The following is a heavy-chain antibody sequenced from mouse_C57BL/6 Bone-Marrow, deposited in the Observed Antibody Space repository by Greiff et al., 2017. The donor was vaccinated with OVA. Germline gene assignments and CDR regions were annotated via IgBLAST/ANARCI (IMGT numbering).Heavy chain of an antibody. Sequence: QVQLQQSGAELARPGASVKLSCTASGYTFTSYGISWVKQRTGQGLEWIGVINPNYGTTSYNQKFKGKATLTVDQSSSTAYMQLNSLTSEDSAVYYCARNYRDFFDVWGTGTTVTVSS. J-gene: IGHJ1*03. CDR2: INPNYGTT. D-gene: IGHD1-1*01. CDR1: GYTFTSYG. V-gene: IGHV1-81*01. CDR3: ARNYRDFFDV.